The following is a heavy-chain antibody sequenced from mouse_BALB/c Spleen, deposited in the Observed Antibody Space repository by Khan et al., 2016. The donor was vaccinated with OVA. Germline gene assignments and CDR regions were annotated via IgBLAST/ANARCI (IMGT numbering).Heavy chain of an antibody. J-gene: IGHJ3*01. CDR3: VRGGAYYRNDGCFAY. V-gene: IGHV1-4*01. Sequence: QVQLKESGAELARPGTSMKMSCKASGYTFTSYTIHWIKQRPGQGLEWIGYINPSNGYTNYNQKFKDKATLTADKSSTTAYMQLSSLTSDDSAVYNCVRGGAYYRNDGCFAYWGQGTLVTVSA. CDR2: INPSNGYT. D-gene: IGHD2-14*01. CDR1: GYTFTSYT.